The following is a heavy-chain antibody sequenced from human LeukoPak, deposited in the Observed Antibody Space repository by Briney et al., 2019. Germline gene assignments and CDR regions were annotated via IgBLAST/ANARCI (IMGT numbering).Heavy chain of an antibody. CDR1: GFTFSSYA. CDR3: AKKERRIAAAVYFDY. J-gene: IGHJ4*02. D-gene: IGHD6-13*01. V-gene: IGHV3-23*01. Sequence: GESLRLSCAASGFTFSSYAMSWVRQPPGKGLEWVAAISDSGGSTYYADSVKGRFTISRDNSKNTLYLQMNSLRAVYTAVYYCAKKERRIAAAVYFDYWGQGTLVTVSS. CDR2: ISDSGGST.